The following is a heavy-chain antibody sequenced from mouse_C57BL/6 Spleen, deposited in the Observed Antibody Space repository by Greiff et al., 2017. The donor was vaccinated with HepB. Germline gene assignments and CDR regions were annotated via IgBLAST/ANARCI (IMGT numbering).Heavy chain of an antibody. CDR2: ISYDGSN. J-gene: IGHJ4*01. D-gene: IGHD3-3*01. V-gene: IGHV3-6*01. CDR1: GYSITSGYY. Sequence: EVQLQESGPGLVKPSQSLSLTCSVTGYSITSGYYWNWIRQFPGNKLEWMGYISYDGSNNYNPSLKNRISITRDTSKNQFFLKLNSVTTEDTATYYCARDGMGARDAMDYWGQGTSVTVSS. CDR3: ARDGMGARDAMDY.